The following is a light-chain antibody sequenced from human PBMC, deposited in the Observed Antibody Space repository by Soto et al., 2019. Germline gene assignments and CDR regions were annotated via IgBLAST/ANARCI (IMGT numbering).Light chain of an antibody. J-gene: IGKJ1*01. CDR1: QDIGTY. CDR3: QQFYNYPRT. Sequence: ALRVTQSPSSFSASTGDRVSRTFRATQDIGTYLAWYQQIPGKAPKLLIYDASTLQTGVPSRFSGSGSGTDFTLTISYLQSEDFGTYYCQQFYNYPRTFGQGTKVDNK. CDR2: DAS. V-gene: IGKV1-8*01.